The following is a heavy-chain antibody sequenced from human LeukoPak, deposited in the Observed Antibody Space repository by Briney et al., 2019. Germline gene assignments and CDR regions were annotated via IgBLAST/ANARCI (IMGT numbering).Heavy chain of an antibody. CDR2: IRYDGSNK. CDR1: GFTFSNFG. CDR3: AKELIMRFDF. J-gene: IGHJ4*02. V-gene: IGHV3-30*02. D-gene: IGHD3-16*01. Sequence: GGSLRLSCAASGFTFSNFGMHWVRQAPGKGLEWVAFIRYDGSNKYYADSVKGRFTISRDNSKNTLYLQMNSLRGEDTAVYYCAKELIMRFDFWGQGTLVTVSS.